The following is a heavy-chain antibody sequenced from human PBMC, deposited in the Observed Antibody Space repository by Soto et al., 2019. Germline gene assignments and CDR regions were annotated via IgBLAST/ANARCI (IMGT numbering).Heavy chain of an antibody. CDR1: GDSVASNSAA. J-gene: IGHJ6*02. CDR2: TYYRSKWYN. V-gene: IGHV6-1*01. D-gene: IGHD6-19*01. Sequence: PSQTLSLTCAISGDSVASNSAAWNWIRQSPSGGLEWLGRTYYRSKWYNDYAVSVKSRITINPDTSKNQFSLQLNSVTPEDTAVYYCARKIAVAGNYYYYYGMDVWGQGTTVTVSS. CDR3: ARKIAVAGNYYYYYGMDV.